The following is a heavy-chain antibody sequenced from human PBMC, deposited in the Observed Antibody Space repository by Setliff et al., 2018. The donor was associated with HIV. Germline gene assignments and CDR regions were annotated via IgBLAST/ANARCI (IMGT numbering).Heavy chain of an antibody. CDR2: IYTSGST. J-gene: IGHJ5*02. CDR1: GASISSGNYY. V-gene: IGHV4-61*02. CDR3: ARGQRDAVVPAAMGLNWFDP. Sequence: SETLSLTCTVSGASISSGNYYWSWIRQPAGKGLEWIGRIYTSGSTNYNPSLKSRVTISVDTSKNQFSLKLSSVTAADTAVYYCARGQRDAVVPAAMGLNWFDPWGQGILVTVSS. D-gene: IGHD2-2*01.